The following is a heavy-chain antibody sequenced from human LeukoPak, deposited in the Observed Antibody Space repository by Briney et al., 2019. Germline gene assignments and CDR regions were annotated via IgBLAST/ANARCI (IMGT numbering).Heavy chain of an antibody. V-gene: IGHV4-59*08. D-gene: IGHD3-10*01. Sequence: SETLPLTCTVSGGSISSYYWSWIRQPPGKGLEWIGYIYYSGSSNYNPSLKSRVTISVDTSKNQFSLKLSSVTAADTAVYYCARRTSGSVAFDIWGQGTMVTVSS. CDR3: ARRTSGSVAFDI. CDR2: IYYSGSS. CDR1: GGSISSYY. J-gene: IGHJ3*02.